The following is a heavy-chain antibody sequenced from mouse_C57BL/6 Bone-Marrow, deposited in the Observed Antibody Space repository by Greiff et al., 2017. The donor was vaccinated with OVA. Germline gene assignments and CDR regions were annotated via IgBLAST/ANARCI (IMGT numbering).Heavy chain of an antibody. CDR3: EGFVYVSRGYFDV. CDR1: GYSFTGYY. J-gene: IGHJ1*03. D-gene: IGHD1-1*01. CDR2: INPSTGGT. Sequence: EVKLVESGPELVKPGASVKISCKASGYSFTGYYMNWVKQSPEKSLEWIGEINPSTGGTTYNQKFKAKATLTVDKSSSTAYMQLKSLTSEDSAVYYCEGFVYVSRGYFDVWGTGTTVTVSS. V-gene: IGHV1-42*01.